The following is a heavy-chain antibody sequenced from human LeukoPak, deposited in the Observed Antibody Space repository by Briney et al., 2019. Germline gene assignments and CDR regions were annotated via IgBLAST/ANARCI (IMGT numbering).Heavy chain of an antibody. Sequence: GRSLRLSCAASGFTFSSYSMNWVRQAPGKGLEWVSSISDSSTYRYYADSVKGRFTISRDNAKDSLYLQMNSLRAEDTAVYYCARATPVIVVVPLADYWAQGTLVTVSS. CDR2: ISDSSTYR. CDR3: ARATPVIVVVPLADY. V-gene: IGHV3-21*01. D-gene: IGHD2-2*01. CDR1: GFTFSSYS. J-gene: IGHJ4*02.